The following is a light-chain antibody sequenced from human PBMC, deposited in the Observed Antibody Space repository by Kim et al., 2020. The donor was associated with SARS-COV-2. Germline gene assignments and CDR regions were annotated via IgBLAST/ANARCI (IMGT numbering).Light chain of an antibody. J-gene: IGLJ3*02. CDR3: QVWDSSSEEV. V-gene: IGLV3-21*04. CDR2: YDT. CDR1: NIGIKS. Sequence: VAPGETARLTCGGNNIGIKSVHWYQQKSGQAPTLVIYYDTDRPSGIPERFSGSNSGNTATLTINRVEAGDEADYHCQVWDSSSEEVFGGGTQLTVL.